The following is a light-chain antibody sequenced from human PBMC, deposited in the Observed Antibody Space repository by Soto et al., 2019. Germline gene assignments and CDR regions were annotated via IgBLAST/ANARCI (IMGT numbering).Light chain of an antibody. CDR1: SSDVGSYNP. J-gene: IGLJ1*01. CDR3: CSYAGSSTYV. V-gene: IGLV2-23*01. Sequence: QSVLTQPASVSRSPGQSITISCTGTSSDVGSYNPVSWYQQHPGKAPKLMIYEGSKRPSGVSNRFSGSKSGNTASLTISGLQPGDEADYYCCSYAGSSTYVFGTGTKVTVL. CDR2: EGS.